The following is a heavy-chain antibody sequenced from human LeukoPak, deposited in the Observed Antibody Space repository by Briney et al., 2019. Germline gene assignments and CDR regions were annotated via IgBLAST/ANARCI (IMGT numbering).Heavy chain of an antibody. CDR1: GYSFTSYW. V-gene: IGHV5-51*01. Sequence: GESLKISCKGSGYSFTSYWIGWVRQMPGKGLEWMGIIYPGDSGTRYSPSFQGQVTFSADKSISTAYLQWSSLKASDTAMYYCARRSTTVTTPYYFDYWGQGTLVTVS. CDR3: ARRSTTVTTPYYFDY. D-gene: IGHD4-17*01. CDR2: IYPGDSGT. J-gene: IGHJ4*02.